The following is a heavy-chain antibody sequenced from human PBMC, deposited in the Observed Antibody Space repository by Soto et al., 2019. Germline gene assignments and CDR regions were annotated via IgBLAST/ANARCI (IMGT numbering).Heavy chain of an antibody. CDR1: GYTFTSYY. D-gene: IGHD2-8*01. J-gene: IGHJ6*02. CDR3: ASCTNGVCYTSYYYGMDV. Sequence: ASVKVSCKASGYTFTSYYMHWVRQAPGQGLEWMGIINPSGGSTSYAQKFQGRVTMTRDTSTSTVYMELSSLRSEDTAVYYCASCTNGVCYTSYYYGMDVWGQGTTVTVSS. V-gene: IGHV1-46*01. CDR2: INPSGGST.